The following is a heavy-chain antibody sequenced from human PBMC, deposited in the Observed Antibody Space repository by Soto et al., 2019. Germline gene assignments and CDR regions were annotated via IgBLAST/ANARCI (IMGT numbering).Heavy chain of an antibody. CDR2: ISAYNGNT. D-gene: IGHD3-10*01. CDR3: ARDKGFGELLV. V-gene: IGHV1-18*01. Sequence: QVQLVQSGAEVKKPGASVKVSCKASGYTFTSYGISWVRQAPGQGLEWMGWISAYNGNTNDAQKLQSRVTITTATSTSKAYMELRSLRSDVTAVYYCARDKGFGELLVWGQGTLVTVSS. J-gene: IGHJ4*02. CDR1: GYTFTSYG.